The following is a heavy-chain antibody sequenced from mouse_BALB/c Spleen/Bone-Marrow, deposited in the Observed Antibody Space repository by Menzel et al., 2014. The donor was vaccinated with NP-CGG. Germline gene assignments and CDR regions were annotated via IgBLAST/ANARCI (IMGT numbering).Heavy chain of an antibody. D-gene: IGHD1-2*01. V-gene: IGHV4-1*02. CDR2: INPDSSTI. CDR1: GFDFSRYW. Sequence: EVQVVESGGGLVQPGGSLKLSCAASGFDFSRYWMSWVRQAPGKGLEWIGVINPDSSTINYTPSLKDKFIISRDNAKNTLYLQMSKVRSEDTALYYCASLHYYGFFAYWGQGTLVTVSA. CDR3: ASLHYYGFFAY. J-gene: IGHJ3*01.